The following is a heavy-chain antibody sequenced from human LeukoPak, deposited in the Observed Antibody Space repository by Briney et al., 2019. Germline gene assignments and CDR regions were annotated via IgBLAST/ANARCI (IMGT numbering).Heavy chain of an antibody. CDR3: ARDPLRGAPQADDY. V-gene: IGHV3-64*01. CDR1: GFTFSSYA. CDR2: ISYNGGST. Sequence: QAGGSLRLSCAASGFTFSSYAMHWVRQAPGKGLEYVSAISYNGGSTYYANSVKGRFTISRDNSKNTLYLQMGSLRAEDMAVYYCARDPLRGAPQADDYWGQGTLVTVSS. D-gene: IGHD4/OR15-4a*01. J-gene: IGHJ4*02.